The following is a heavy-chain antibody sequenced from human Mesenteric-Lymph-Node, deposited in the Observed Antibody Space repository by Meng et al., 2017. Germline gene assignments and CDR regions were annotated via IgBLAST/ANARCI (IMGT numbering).Heavy chain of an antibody. CDR3: ARTNYGDYNWFDP. D-gene: IGHD4-17*01. V-gene: IGHV4-31*03. CDR1: GGSISSGGFY. Sequence: QRELQESGPGLLKPSETLPLTCTVSGGSISSGGFYWSWIRQHPGKGLEWIGYIYYSGSTYYNPSLRSRVAISIDTSKNQFSLKLTSVTAADTAVYFCARTNYGDYNWFDPWGQGTLVTVSS. J-gene: IGHJ5*02. CDR2: IYYSGST.